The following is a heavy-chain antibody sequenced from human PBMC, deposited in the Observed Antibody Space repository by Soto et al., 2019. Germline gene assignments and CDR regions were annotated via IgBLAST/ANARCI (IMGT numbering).Heavy chain of an antibody. D-gene: IGHD1-26*01. CDR1: GFTFSSYP. V-gene: IGHV3-30-3*01. Sequence: GGSLRLSCAASGFTFSSYPMHWVRQAPCKGLEWVTIISYDGTDKYYADSVKGRFTISRDNSKNTLYLQMNSLRVEDTAVYYCVRDGGSYFDLYYGMDVWGQGTTVTVSS. J-gene: IGHJ6*02. CDR3: VRDGGSYFDLYYGMDV. CDR2: ISYDGTDK.